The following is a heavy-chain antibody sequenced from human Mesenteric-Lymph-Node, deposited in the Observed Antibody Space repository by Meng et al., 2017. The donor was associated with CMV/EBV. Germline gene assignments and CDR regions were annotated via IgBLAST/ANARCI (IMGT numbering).Heavy chain of an antibody. V-gene: IGHV4-34*01. Sequence: SETLSLTCAVYGGSFSGYYWSWIRQPPGKGLEWIGEINHSGSTNYNPSLKSRVTISVDTSKNQFSLKLSSVTAADTAVYYCARGSGKYYDFWSGYEVDYWGQGTLVTVSS. J-gene: IGHJ4*02. D-gene: IGHD3-3*01. CDR2: INHSGST. CDR3: ARGSGKYYDFWSGYEVDY. CDR1: GGSFSGYY.